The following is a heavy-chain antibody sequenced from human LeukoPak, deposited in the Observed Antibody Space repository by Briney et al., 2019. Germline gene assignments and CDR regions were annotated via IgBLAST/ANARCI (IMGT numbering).Heavy chain of an antibody. Sequence: PSETLSLTCTVSGGSISSSSYYWGWIRQPPGKGLEWIGSIYYSGSTYYNPSLKSRVTISVDTSKNQFSLKLSSVTAADTAVYYCARVGSSSSWWFDPWGQGTLVTVSS. D-gene: IGHD6-6*01. V-gene: IGHV4-39*01. CDR1: GGSISSSSYY. CDR2: IYYSGST. J-gene: IGHJ5*02. CDR3: ARVGSSSSWWFDP.